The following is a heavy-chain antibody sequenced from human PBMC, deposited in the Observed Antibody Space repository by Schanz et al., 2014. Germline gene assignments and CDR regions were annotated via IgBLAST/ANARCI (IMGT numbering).Heavy chain of an antibody. CDR2: IKQDGSEK. J-gene: IGHJ4*02. CDR1: GFIFSNSW. V-gene: IGHV3-7*01. Sequence: EVQLVESGGGLVQPGGSLRLSCAASGFIFSNSWMSWVRQAPGKGLEWVANIKQDGSEKYYADSVKGRFTISRDNAKNSLYLQMNGLRAEDTAVFYCARDGAELYYFDDWGQGTLVTVSS. CDR3: ARDGAELYYFDD. D-gene: IGHD1-1*01.